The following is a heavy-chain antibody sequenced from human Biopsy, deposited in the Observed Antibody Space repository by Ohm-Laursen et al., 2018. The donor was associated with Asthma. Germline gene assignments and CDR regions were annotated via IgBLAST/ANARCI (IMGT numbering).Heavy chain of an antibody. Sequence: SLRLSCSAFGFTFSSYGMHWVRQAPGKGLGWVSYISSSSSTIYYADSVKGRFTISRDNAKNSLYLQMNSLRDEDTAVYYCARFKRGYSYGYAGVFDYWGQGTLVTVSS. CDR1: GFTFSSYG. J-gene: IGHJ4*02. D-gene: IGHD5-18*01. CDR2: ISSSSSTI. CDR3: ARFKRGYSYGYAGVFDY. V-gene: IGHV3-48*02.